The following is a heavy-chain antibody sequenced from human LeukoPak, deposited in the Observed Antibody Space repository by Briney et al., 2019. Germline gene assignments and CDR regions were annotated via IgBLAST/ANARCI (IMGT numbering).Heavy chain of an antibody. J-gene: IGHJ4*02. V-gene: IGHV3-21*01. D-gene: IGHD2-2*01. CDR3: ARLPAYCSSTSCYYDY. CDR2: ISSTSNYI. CDR1: GFTFNTYA. Sequence: GGSLRLSCAASGFTFNTYAISWVRQAPGKGLEWVSCISSTSNYIFYADSVRGRFTISRDNAKNSLYLQMNSLRAEDTAVYYCARLPAYCSSTSCYYDYWGQGTLVTVST.